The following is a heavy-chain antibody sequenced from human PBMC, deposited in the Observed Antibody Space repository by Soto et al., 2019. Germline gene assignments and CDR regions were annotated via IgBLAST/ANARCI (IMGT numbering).Heavy chain of an antibody. CDR2: IDPSDSYT. D-gene: IGHD5-12*01. CDR1: GYSFTSYW. V-gene: IGHV5-10-1*01. CDR3: ATPSEMATPRYYGMDV. J-gene: IGHJ6*02. Sequence: GEALKISCKGSGYSFTSYWISWVRQMPGKGLEWMGRIDPSDSYTNYSPSFQGHVTISADKSISTAYLQWSSLKASDTAMYYCATPSEMATPRYYGMDVWGQGTAVTVSS.